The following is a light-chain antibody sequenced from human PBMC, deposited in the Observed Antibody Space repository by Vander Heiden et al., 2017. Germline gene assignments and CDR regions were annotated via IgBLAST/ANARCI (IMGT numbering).Light chain of an antibody. CDR2: SNN. J-gene: IGLJ3*02. CDR1: SSNIGSNT. V-gene: IGLV1-44*01. CDR3: AAWDDSLNGWV. Sequence: QSVLTPPLSASGTPGQRVTISCSGSSSNIGSNTGNWYQQLPGTAPKLLIYSNNQRPSGVPDRFSGSKSGTSASLAISGLQSEDEADYYCAAWDDSLNGWVFGGGTKLTVL.